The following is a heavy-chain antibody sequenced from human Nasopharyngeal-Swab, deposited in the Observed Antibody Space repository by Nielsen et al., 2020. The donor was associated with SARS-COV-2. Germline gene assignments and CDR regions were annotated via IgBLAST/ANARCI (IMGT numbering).Heavy chain of an antibody. CDR1: GFTFSSYS. V-gene: IGHV3-21*01. CDR3: ARDRALRYFEGLDY. D-gene: IGHD3-9*01. Sequence: GESLKISCAASGFTFSSYSMNWVRQAPGKGLEWVSSISSSSSYIYYADSVKGRLTISRDNAKNSLYLQMNSLRAEDTAVYYCARDRALRYFEGLDYWGQGTLVTVSS. CDR2: ISSSSSYI. J-gene: IGHJ4*02.